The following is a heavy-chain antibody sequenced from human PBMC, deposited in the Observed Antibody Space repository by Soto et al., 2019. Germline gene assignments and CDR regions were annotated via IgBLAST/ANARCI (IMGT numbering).Heavy chain of an antibody. V-gene: IGHV1-69*13. J-gene: IGHJ4*02. CDR3: AASYGSGSRAFDY. D-gene: IGHD3-10*01. CDR1: GGTFSSYA. CDR2: IIPIFGTA. Sequence: ASVKAPCKASGGTFSSYAISWVRQAPGQGLEWMGGIIPIFGTANYAQKFQGRVTITADESTSTAYMELSRLRSDDTAVYYCAASYGSGSRAFDYWGQGTLVTVSS.